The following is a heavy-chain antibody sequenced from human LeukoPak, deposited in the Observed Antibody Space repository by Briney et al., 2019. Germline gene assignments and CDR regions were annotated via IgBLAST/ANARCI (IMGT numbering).Heavy chain of an antibody. J-gene: IGHJ4*02. D-gene: IGHD4-23*01. CDR3: ARESYSGNPYFDY. CDR1: GYSFTSNW. V-gene: IGHV1-69*04. Sequence: KISCKGSGYSFTSNWISWVRQAPGQGLEWMGRIIPILGIANYAQKFQGRVTITADKSTSTAYMELSSLRSEDTAMYYCARESYSGNPYFDYWGQGTLVTVSS. CDR2: IIPILGIA.